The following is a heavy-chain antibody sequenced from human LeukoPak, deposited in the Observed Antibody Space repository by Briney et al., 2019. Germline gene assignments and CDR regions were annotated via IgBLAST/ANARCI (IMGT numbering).Heavy chain of an antibody. CDR2: TIPMFRKV. D-gene: IGHD1-26*01. Sequence: GASVEVSCKASGGTFSTNPISWVRQAPGQGLEWMGGTIPMFRKVNYAQKFQDRITITADESTSTAYLELSSLKSDDTAVYYCAGGEGQFLVPPDYWGQGTLVTVSS. CDR3: AGGEGQFLVPPDY. J-gene: IGHJ4*02. CDR1: GGTFSTNP. V-gene: IGHV1-69*13.